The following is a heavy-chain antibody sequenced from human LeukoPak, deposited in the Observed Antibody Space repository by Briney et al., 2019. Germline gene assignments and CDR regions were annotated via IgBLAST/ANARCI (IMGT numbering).Heavy chain of an antibody. CDR2: IWYDGSNK. J-gene: IGHJ5*02. CDR3: AKDRYPYSSSSVHWFDP. Sequence: PGGSLRLSCAASGFTFSSYGMHWVRQAPGQGLEWVADIWYDGSNKYYADSLKGRFTIFRGNSKNMLYLQMNILRVEDTAVYHCAKDRYPYSSSSVHWFDPWGQGTLVTVSS. D-gene: IGHD6-6*01. CDR1: GFTFSSYG. V-gene: IGHV3-33*06.